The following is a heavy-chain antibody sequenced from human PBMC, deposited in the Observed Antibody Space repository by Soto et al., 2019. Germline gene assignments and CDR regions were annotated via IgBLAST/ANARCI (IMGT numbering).Heavy chain of an antibody. CDR1: GGSISSSSYY. CDR3: ASSVYSNSPWSPYYYYYGMDV. V-gene: IGHV4-39*01. Sequence: SETLSLTCTVSGGSISSSSYYWGWIRQPPGKGLEWIGSIYYSGSTYYNPSLKSRVTISVDTSKNQFSLKLSSVTAADTAVYYCASSVYSNSPWSPYYYYYGMDVWGQGTTVTVSS. J-gene: IGHJ6*02. CDR2: IYYSGST. D-gene: IGHD6-6*01.